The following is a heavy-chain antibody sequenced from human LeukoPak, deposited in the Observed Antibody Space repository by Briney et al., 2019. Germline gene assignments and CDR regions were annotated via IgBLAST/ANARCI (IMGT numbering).Heavy chain of an antibody. Sequence: PSETLSLTCAVSGGSISSYYWSWIRQPPGKGLEWIGYIYYSGSTNYNPSLKSRVTISVDTSKNQFSLKLSSVTAADTAVYYCARDLYVFWSGYYTGASYGMDVWGQGTTVTVSS. CDR1: GGSISSYY. J-gene: IGHJ6*02. D-gene: IGHD3-3*01. CDR3: ARDLYVFWSGYYTGASYGMDV. V-gene: IGHV4-59*01. CDR2: IYYSGST.